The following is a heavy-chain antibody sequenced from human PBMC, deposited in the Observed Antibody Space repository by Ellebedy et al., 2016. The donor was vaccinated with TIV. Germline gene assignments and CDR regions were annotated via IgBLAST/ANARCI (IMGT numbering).Heavy chain of an antibody. J-gene: IGHJ4*02. V-gene: IGHV1-18*01. D-gene: IGHD5-12*01. Sequence: AASVKVSCKTSGFIFSNFGFNWVRQAPGRGLEWMGWISAYNGNTNYAQKLQGRVTMTTDTSTSTAYIELRSLRSDDTAVYYCARDIAYSGYDPGCWGQGTLVTVSS. CDR1: GFIFSNFG. CDR2: ISAYNGNT. CDR3: ARDIAYSGYDPGC.